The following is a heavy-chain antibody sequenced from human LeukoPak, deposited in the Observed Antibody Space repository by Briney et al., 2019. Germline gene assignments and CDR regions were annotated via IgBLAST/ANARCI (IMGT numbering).Heavy chain of an antibody. CDR3: ARAARGYGSGSHNWFDP. J-gene: IGHJ5*02. D-gene: IGHD3-10*01. CDR1: GGSISSGDYY. V-gene: IGHV4-30-4*01. CDR2: IYYSGST. Sequence: PSQTLSLTCTVSGGSISSGDYYWSWIRQPPGKGLEWFGYIYYSGSTYYNPSLKSRVTISVDTSKNQFSLKLSSVTAADTAVYYCARAARGYGSGSHNWFDPWGQGTLVTVSS.